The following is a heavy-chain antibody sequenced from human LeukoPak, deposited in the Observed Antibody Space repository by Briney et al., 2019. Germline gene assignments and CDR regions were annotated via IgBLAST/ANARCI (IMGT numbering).Heavy chain of an antibody. Sequence: ASVKVSCKASGYTFTSYGISWVRQAPGQGLEWMGWISAYNGNTNYAQKLQGRVTVTTGTSTSTAYMELRSLRSDDTAVYYCARDPHVYSSSPFDYWGQGTLVTVSS. CDR2: ISAYNGNT. V-gene: IGHV1-18*01. CDR3: ARDPHVYSSSPFDY. D-gene: IGHD6-6*01. J-gene: IGHJ4*02. CDR1: GYTFTSYG.